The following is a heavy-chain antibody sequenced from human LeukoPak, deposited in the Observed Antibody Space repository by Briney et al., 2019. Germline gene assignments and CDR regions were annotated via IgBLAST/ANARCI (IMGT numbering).Heavy chain of an antibody. CDR1: GGSISSINW. CDR3: ARVASRHSYYYYMDV. J-gene: IGHJ6*03. CDR2: IYHNGST. V-gene: IGHV4-4*02. Sequence: PSGTLSLTCAVSGGSISSINWWSWVRQPPGKGLGWIGEIYHNGSTNYNPSLKSRVTISVDTSKNQFSLKLSSATAADTAVYYCARVASRHSYYYYMDVWGKGTTVTVSS.